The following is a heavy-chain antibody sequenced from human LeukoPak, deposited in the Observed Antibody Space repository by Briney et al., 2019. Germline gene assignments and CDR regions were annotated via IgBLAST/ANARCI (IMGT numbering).Heavy chain of an antibody. D-gene: IGHD2-2*01. CDR2: IYYSGST. J-gene: IGHJ6*02. CDR3: ARKSGCSSTSCYDHGMDV. Sequence: SETLSLTCTVSGGSISSGGYYWSWIRQRPGKGLEWIGYIYYSGSTYYNPSLKSRVTISVDTSKNQFSLKLSSVTAADTAVYYCARKSGCSSTSCYDHGMDVWGQGTTVTVSS. V-gene: IGHV4-31*03. CDR1: GGSISSGGYY.